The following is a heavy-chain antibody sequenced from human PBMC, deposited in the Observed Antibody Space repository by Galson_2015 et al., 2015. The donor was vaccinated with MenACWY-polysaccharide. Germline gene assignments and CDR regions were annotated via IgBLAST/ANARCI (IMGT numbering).Heavy chain of an antibody. CDR3: ARVGSTKYYYYYYYMDV. CDR1: GGTFSSYA. D-gene: IGHD2-2*01. J-gene: IGHJ6*03. V-gene: IGHV1-69*13. Sequence: SVKVSCKASGGTFSSYAISWVRQAPGQGLEWMGGIIPIFGTANYAQKFQGRVTITADESTSTAYMELSSLRSEDTAVYYCARVGSTKYYYYYYYMDVWGKGTTVTVPS. CDR2: IIPIFGTA.